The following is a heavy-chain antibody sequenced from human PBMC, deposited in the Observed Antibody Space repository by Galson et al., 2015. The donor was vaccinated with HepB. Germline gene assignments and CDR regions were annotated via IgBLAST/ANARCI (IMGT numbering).Heavy chain of an antibody. J-gene: IGHJ4*02. Sequence: ETLSLTCAVYGGSFSGYYWSWIRQPPGKGLEWIGEINHSGSTNYNPSLKSRVTISVDTSKNQFSLKLSSVTAADTAVYYCARGILTGDLNPHVGNYFDYWGQGTLVTVSS. D-gene: IGHD7-27*01. CDR2: INHSGST. V-gene: IGHV4-34*01. CDR3: ARGILTGDLNPHVGNYFDY. CDR1: GGSFSGYY.